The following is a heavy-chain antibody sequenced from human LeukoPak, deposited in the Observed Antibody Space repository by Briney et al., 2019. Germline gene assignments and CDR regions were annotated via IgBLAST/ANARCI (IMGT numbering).Heavy chain of an antibody. CDR3: ARGPLGKY. Sequence: ASVKVSCKASGGTFSSYAISWVRQAPGQGLEWMGGIIPIFGTANYAQKFQGRVTITRDTSASTAYIELSSLRSEDTAVYYCARGPLGKYWGQGTLVTVSS. D-gene: IGHD4-23*01. CDR1: GGTFSSYA. J-gene: IGHJ4*02. V-gene: IGHV1-69*05. CDR2: IIPIFGTA.